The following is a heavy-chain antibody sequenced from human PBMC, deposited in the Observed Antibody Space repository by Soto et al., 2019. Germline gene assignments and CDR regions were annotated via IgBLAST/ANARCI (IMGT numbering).Heavy chain of an antibody. D-gene: IGHD2-15*01. CDR3: ARRRDGTCYGCYDY. CDR1: GFTFSYYA. J-gene: IGHJ4*02. V-gene: IGHV3-64*01. Sequence: EVQLVESGGGVVQPGGSLRLSCAASGFTFSYYAIHWVRQAPGKGLEYVSAIRSNGGSASYANSVRGRFTISRDDSKNTVYLQMGSLRAEDMAVYYCARRRDGTCYGCYDYGGQGTLVTVSS. CDR2: IRSNGGSA.